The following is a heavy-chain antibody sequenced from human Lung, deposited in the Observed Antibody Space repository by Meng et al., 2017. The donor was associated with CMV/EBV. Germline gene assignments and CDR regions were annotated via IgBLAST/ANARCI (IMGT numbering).Heavy chain of an antibody. J-gene: IGHJ6*02. D-gene: IGHD4-11*01. V-gene: IGHV3-66*01. CDR2: IYSGGST. CDR3: VRAVVDSNYANYYYGMDV. Sequence: GGSXRLXCAASGFTVSSNYMNWVRQAPGKGLEWVSVIYSGGSTYYADSAKGRFTISRDNSKNTLYLLMNSLKAEDTAVYYCVRAVVDSNYANYYYGMDVLGQGXTVTVSS. CDR1: GFTVSSNY.